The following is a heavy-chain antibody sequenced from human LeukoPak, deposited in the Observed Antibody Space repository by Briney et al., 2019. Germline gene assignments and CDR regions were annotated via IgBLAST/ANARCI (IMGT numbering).Heavy chain of an antibody. CDR2: IYYSGST. V-gene: IGHV4-39*07. CDR1: GGSISSSSYY. CDR3: ARASHDYGDYSHFDY. J-gene: IGHJ4*02. D-gene: IGHD4-17*01. Sequence: KPSETLSLTCTVSGGSISSSSYYWGWIRQPPGKGLEWIGSIYYSGSTNYNPSLKTRVTISVDKSKNQFSLKLSSVTAADTAVYYCARASHDYGDYSHFDYWGQGTLVTVSS.